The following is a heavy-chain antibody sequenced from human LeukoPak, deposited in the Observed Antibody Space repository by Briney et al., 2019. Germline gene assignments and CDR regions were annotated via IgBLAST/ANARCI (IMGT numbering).Heavy chain of an antibody. V-gene: IGHV1-2*02. J-gene: IGHJ4*02. D-gene: IGHD3-22*01. CDR3: ARVRQGYYDSSGYPDY. CDR2: INPNSGGT. Sequence: AAVKVSCKACGYSFTGYYMHGVRQPPAQGLEWMGWINPNSGGTNYAQKFQGTITMPRDTSISTAYMELSRLRSDDTAVYYCARVRQGYYDSSGYPDYWGQGPLVTVSS. CDR1: GYSFTGYY.